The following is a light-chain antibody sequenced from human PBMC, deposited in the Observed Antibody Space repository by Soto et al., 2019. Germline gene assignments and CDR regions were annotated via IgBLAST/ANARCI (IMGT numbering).Light chain of an antibody. J-gene: IGKJ5*01. CDR3: HQYDSSIT. V-gene: IGKV3-20*01. Sequence: EIVLTQSPGTLSLSPGERATLSCRASQSVGSSYLAWYQQKPGQAPRLLIYGTSSRATGIPDRFSGSGSGTDFTLTISRLEPEDFAVYYCHQYDSSITFGQGTRLAIK. CDR1: QSVGSSY. CDR2: GTS.